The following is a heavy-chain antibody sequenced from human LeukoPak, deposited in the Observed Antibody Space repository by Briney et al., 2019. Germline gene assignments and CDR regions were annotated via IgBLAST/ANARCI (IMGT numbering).Heavy chain of an antibody. CDR2: IKQDGSEK. D-gene: IGHD1-26*01. CDR1: GFTFSSYL. V-gene: IGHV3-7*01. CDR3: AREGGSYWYYYYYMDV. J-gene: IGHJ6*03. Sequence: GGSLRLSCAASGFTFSSYLMSWVRQAPGKGLEWVANIKQDGSEKYYVDSVKGRFTISRDNAKNSLYLQMNSLRAEDTVVYYCAREGGSYWYYYYYMDVWGKGTTVTISS.